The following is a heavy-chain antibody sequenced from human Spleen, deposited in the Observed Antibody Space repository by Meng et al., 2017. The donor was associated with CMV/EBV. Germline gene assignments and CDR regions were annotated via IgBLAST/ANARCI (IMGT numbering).Heavy chain of an antibody. CDR2: IWYDGSNK. J-gene: IGHJ5*02. D-gene: IGHD6-19*01. CDR1: GFPFSSYG. CDR3: AKDHLSGGRPNWFDP. V-gene: IGHV3-33*06. Sequence: SGFPFSSYGMHWVRQAPGKGLEWVAVIWYDGSNKYYADSVKGRFTISRDNSKNTLYLQMNSLRAEDTAVYYCAKDHLSGGRPNWFDPWGQGTLVTVSS.